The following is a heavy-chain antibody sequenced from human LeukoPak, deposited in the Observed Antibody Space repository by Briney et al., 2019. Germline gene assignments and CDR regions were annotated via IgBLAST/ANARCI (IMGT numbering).Heavy chain of an antibody. V-gene: IGHV3-53*01. D-gene: IGHD6-6*01. J-gene: IGHJ6*03. Sequence: PGGSLRLSCAVSGFSVSSNYMTWVRQAPGKGLEWVSVFYAGATTYYADSVRGRFTISRDNSKNTLYLQMNSLRADDTAVYYCVKGLYSSSSRGDYMDVWGKGTTVTVSS. CDR2: FYAGATT. CDR3: VKGLYSSSSRGDYMDV. CDR1: GFSVSSNY.